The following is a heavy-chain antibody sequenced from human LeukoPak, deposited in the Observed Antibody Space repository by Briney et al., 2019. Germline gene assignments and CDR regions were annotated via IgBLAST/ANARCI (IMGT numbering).Heavy chain of an antibody. J-gene: IGHJ6*03. CDR1: GGTFSSYA. CDR2: IIPIFGTA. V-gene: IGHV1-69*05. CDR3: ARGKNSMRPYYYYYYIDV. Sequence: SVKVSCKASGGTFSSYAISWVRQAPGQGLEWMGGIIPIFGTANYAQKFQGRVTITRNTSTSTAYMELSSLRSEDTAVYYCARGKNSMRPYYYYYYIDVWGKGTTVTVSS.